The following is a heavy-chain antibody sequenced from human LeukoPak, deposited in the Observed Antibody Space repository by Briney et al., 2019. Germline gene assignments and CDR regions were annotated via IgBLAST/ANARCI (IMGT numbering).Heavy chain of an antibody. CDR3: ARYDYNNYVGYYDH. D-gene: IGHD4-11*01. CDR1: GYTFTGYY. CDR2: INPNSGGT. J-gene: IGHJ4*02. V-gene: IGHV1-2*02. Sequence: ASVKVSCKASGYTFTGYYMHWVRQAPGQGLEWMGWINPNSGGTNYAQNFQGRVTMTRDTSISTAYVELSRLRSDDTALYYCARYDYNNYVGYYDHWGQGTLVTVSS.